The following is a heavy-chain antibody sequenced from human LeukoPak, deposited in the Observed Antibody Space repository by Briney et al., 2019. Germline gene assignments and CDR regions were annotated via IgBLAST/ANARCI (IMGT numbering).Heavy chain of an antibody. CDR2: IYYTGST. Sequence: SETLPLICTVSGVSIRSNYWNWVRQPPGKGLEWVGYIYYTGSTKYNPSLKSRVTISVDTSRSQFSLKLSSVTAADTAVYYCARGTYNTSPPDLWGQGTMVTVSS. CDR3: ARGTYNTSPPDL. CDR1: GVSIRSNY. V-gene: IGHV4-59*01. J-gene: IGHJ3*01. D-gene: IGHD1-14*01.